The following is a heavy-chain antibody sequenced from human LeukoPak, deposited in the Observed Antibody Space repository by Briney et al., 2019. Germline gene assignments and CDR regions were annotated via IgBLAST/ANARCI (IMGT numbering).Heavy chain of an antibody. J-gene: IGHJ6*02. V-gene: IGHV3-48*03. Sequence: PGGSLRFSCAASGFTFSSYEMNWVRQAPGKGLEWVSYISSSGSTIYYADSVKGRFTISRDNAKTSLYLQMNSLRAEDTAVYYCLLSGYGYYYGMDVWGQGTTVTVSS. D-gene: IGHD5-12*01. CDR2: ISSSGSTI. CDR1: GFTFSSYE. CDR3: LLSGYGYYYGMDV.